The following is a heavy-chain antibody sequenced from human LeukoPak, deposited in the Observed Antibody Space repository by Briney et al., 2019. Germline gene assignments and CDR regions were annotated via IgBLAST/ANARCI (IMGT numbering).Heavy chain of an antibody. CDR2: INWNGGNT. D-gene: IGHD2-15*01. Sequence: GGSLRLSCAASGFTFDEYGMSWVRQGPGKGLEGVSGINWNGGNTGYADSVKGRFTIFRDNAKNSLYLEMDSLGVEDTALYYCARTSDGSWFDPWGQGTLVTVSS. J-gene: IGHJ5*02. V-gene: IGHV3-20*04. CDR1: GFTFDEYG. CDR3: ARTSDGSWFDP.